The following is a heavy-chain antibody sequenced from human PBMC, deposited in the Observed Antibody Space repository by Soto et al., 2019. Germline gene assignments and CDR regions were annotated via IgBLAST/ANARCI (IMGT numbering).Heavy chain of an antibody. Sequence: SVKVSCKASGGTFSSYTISCVRQAPGQGLEWMGRIIPILGIANYAQKFQGRVTITADKSTSTAYMELSSLRSEDTAVYYCAREPQLRTRGVPAAQSPYFDYWGQGTLVTVSS. CDR3: AREPQLRTRGVPAAQSPYFDY. D-gene: IGHD2-2*01. CDR1: GGTFSSYT. J-gene: IGHJ4*02. CDR2: IIPILGIA. V-gene: IGHV1-69*04.